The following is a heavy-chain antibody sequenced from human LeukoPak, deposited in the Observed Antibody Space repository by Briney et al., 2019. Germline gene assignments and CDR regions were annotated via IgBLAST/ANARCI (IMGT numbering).Heavy chain of an antibody. CDR3: ASLGGYYESRNSSQLETFDI. D-gene: IGHD3-22*01. J-gene: IGHJ3*02. CDR1: GGSINNYF. CDR2: IDNSGTS. V-gene: IGHV4-59*12. Sequence: SETLSLTCTVSGGSINNYFWSWIRQHPGKGLKWVGYIDNSGTSNYNPSLKSRATFPVDTSENQLFLRLNSLTAADTAVYYCASLGGYYESRNSSQLETFDIWGQGTMVTVSS.